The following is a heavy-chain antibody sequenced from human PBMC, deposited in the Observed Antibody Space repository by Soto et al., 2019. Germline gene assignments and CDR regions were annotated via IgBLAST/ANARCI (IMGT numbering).Heavy chain of an antibody. CDR2: INYNGIT. CDR3: TRASYTSWSMGYYYYGMDV. CDR1: GGSINIEGFH. Sequence: SETLSLTCNVSGGSINIEGFHWSWVRRHPGKGLEWMGYINYNGITYYNRSLRSRVTMSIDTSKNQFSLRLSSVAAADTAVYYCTRASYTSWSMGYYYYGMDVWGHGTRVTVSS. D-gene: IGHD3-3*01. J-gene: IGHJ6*02. V-gene: IGHV4-31*03.